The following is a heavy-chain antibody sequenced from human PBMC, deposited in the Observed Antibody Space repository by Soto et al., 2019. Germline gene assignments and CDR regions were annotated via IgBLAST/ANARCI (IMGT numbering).Heavy chain of an antibody. CDR1: GYTFTSSD. V-gene: IGHV1-8*01. Sequence: ASVKVSCKASGYTFTSSDVYWVRQATGQGLELMGWMNPNTGNTGYAQKFQGRVTMTGNTSISTAYMELSSLRSEDTAVYYCARGSNHCSGGSCYSDWFDPWHQGTPVTVSS. J-gene: IGHJ5*02. CDR3: ARGSNHCSGGSCYSDWFDP. CDR2: MNPNTGNT. D-gene: IGHD2-15*01.